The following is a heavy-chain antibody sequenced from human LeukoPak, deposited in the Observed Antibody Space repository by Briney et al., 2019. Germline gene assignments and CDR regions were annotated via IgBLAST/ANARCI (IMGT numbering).Heavy chain of an antibody. CDR1: GVTFSSYA. CDR2: IIPIFGTA. CDR3: ARDSRQEGIAVAGGDAFDI. Sequence: SVKVSCKASGVTFSSYAISWVRQAPGQGLGWMGGIIPIFGTANYAQKFQGRVTITTDESTSTAYMELSSLRSEDTAVYYCARDSRQEGIAVAGGDAFDIWGQGTMVTVPS. J-gene: IGHJ3*02. V-gene: IGHV1-69*05. D-gene: IGHD6-19*01.